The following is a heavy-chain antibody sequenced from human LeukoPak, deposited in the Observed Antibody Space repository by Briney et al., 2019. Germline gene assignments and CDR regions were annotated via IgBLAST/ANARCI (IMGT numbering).Heavy chain of an antibody. CDR3: ARAVYYYDSSGPYFDY. Sequence: PSETLSLTCTVSGGSISSYYWSWIRQPPGKGLEWIGYIYYSGSTNYNPSLKSRVTISVDTSKNQFSLKLSSVTAADTAVYYCARAVYYYDSSGPYFDYWGQGTLVTVSS. V-gene: IGHV4-59*01. CDR1: GGSISSYY. D-gene: IGHD3-22*01. CDR2: IYYSGST. J-gene: IGHJ4*02.